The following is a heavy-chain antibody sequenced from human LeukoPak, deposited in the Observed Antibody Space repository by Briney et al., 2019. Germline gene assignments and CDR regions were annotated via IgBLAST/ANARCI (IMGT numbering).Heavy chain of an antibody. D-gene: IGHD3-3*01. CDR1: GGSISSYY. CDR2: IYTSGST. CDR3: ARLSFTIFGVVIDY. V-gene: IGHV4-4*08. J-gene: IGHJ4*02. Sequence: SETLSLTCTVSGGSISSYYWSWIRQPPGKGLEWIGRIYTSGSTNYNPSLKSRVTISVDTSKNQFSLKLSSVTAADTAVYYCARLSFTIFGVVIDYWGQGTLVTVSS.